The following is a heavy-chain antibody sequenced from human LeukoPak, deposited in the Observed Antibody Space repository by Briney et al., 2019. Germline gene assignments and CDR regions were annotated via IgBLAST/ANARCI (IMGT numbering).Heavy chain of an antibody. Sequence: GGSLRLSCAASGFTFSSYGMHWVRQAPGQGLEWMGIINPGDGGASYAQKFQGRLTMSRDTSTSTLYMELSSLRSEDTAIYYCARKAPHDTSGWYFDLWGRGTLVTVSS. CDR3: ARKAPHDTSGWYFDL. CDR2: INPGDGGA. D-gene: IGHD3-22*01. CDR1: GFTFSSYG. V-gene: IGHV1-46*01. J-gene: IGHJ2*01.